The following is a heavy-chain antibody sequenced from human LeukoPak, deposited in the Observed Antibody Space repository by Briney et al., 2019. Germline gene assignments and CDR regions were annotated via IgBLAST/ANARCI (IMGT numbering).Heavy chain of an antibody. CDR1: GYTFTSYD. Sequence: ASVKVSCKASGYTFTSYDINWVRQATGQGLEWMGWMNPNSGNTGYAQKFQGRVTITRNTSISTAYMELSSLRSEDTAVYYCARALQDYSNYYYYYYMDVWGKGTTVTVSS. CDR3: ARALQDYSNYYYYYYMDV. D-gene: IGHD4-11*01. CDR2: MNPNSGNT. V-gene: IGHV1-8*03. J-gene: IGHJ6*03.